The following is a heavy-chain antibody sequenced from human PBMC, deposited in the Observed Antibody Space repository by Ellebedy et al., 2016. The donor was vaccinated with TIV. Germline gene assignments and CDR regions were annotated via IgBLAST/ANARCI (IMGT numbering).Heavy chain of an antibody. V-gene: IGHV3-53*01. CDR3: ARDSRGSGSLR. CDR2: IYSGGST. CDR1: GFTVSRNY. D-gene: IGHD3-10*01. J-gene: IGHJ4*02. Sequence: GESLKISCAASGFTVSRNYMSWVRQAPGKGLEWVSVIYSGGSTYYADSVKGRFTISRDNSKNSLYLQMNSLRAEDTAVYYCARDSRGSGSLRWGQGTLVTVPS.